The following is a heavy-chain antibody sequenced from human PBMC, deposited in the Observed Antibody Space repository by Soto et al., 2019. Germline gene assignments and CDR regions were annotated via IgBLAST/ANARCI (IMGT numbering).Heavy chain of an antibody. J-gene: IGHJ4*02. D-gene: IGHD6-19*01. V-gene: IGHV4-39*01. CDR1: GGSISSSSYY. Sequence: TCTVSGGSISSSSYYWGWIRQPPGKGLEWIGSIYYSGSTYYNPSLKSRVTISVDTSKNQFSLKLSSVTAADTAVYYCARRRNKWRVTWTRIAVAGTFDYWGQGTPVTVSS. CDR2: IYYSGST. CDR3: ARRRNKWRVTWTRIAVAGTFDY.